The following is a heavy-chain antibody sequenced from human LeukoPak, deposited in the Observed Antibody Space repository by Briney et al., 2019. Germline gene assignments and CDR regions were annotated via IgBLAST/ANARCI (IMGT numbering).Heavy chain of an antibody. CDR1: GFTFSSYA. D-gene: IGHD3-10*01. CDR3: AKDRTMVRGVIPGERPENY. J-gene: IGHJ4*02. V-gene: IGHV3-23*01. Sequence: QTGGSLRLSCAASGFTFSSYAMSWVRQAPGKGLEWVSAISGSGGSTYYADSVKGRFTISRDNSKNTLYLQMNSLRAEDTAVYYCAKDRTMVRGVIPGERPENYWGQGTLVTVSS. CDR2: ISGSGGST.